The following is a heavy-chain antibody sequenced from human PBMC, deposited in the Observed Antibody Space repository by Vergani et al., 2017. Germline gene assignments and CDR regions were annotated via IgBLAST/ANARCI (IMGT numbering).Heavy chain of an antibody. V-gene: IGHV3-30*03. D-gene: IGHD1-1*01. CDR2: ISYDGTQK. J-gene: IGHJ1*01. CDR3: ATKSCGTPGCQIGYFRE. Sequence: QVHLVESGGGVVQPGRSLRLSCVVSGFTSSYYGMHWVRQAPGKGLEWVAVISYDGTQKYYADSVKGRFTISRDNSKSTLYLQMNRLRTEDTAVYYCATKSCGTPGCQIGYFREWGQGTLGTVSS. CDR1: GFTSSYYG.